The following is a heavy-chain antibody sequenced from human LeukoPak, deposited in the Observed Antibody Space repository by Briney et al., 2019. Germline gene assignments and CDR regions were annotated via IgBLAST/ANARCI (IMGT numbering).Heavy chain of an antibody. V-gene: IGHV4-59*01. CDR1: GGSISGYH. J-gene: IGHJ4*02. D-gene: IGHD3-22*01. CDR3: ARDLTGDSSGYYDY. CDR2: IYYSGST. Sequence: PSETLSLTCTVSGGSISGYHWSWIRQPPGKGLEWIGYIYYSGSTNYNPSLKSRVTISVDTSKNQFSLKLSSVTAADTAVYYCARDLTGDSSGYYDYWGQGTLVTVSS.